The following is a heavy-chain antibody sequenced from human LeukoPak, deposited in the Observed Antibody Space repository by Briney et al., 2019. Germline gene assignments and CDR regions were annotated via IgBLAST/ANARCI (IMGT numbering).Heavy chain of an antibody. D-gene: IGHD6-13*01. J-gene: IGHJ4*02. V-gene: IGHV5-51*01. Sequence: GESLKISCKGSGYSFTSYYIGWVRQMPGKGLEWMGIIYPGDSDTRYSPSFQGQVTISADKSISTAYLQWSSLKASDTAMYYCARQPPYSSSLFLEDYWGQGTLVTVSS. CDR2: IYPGDSDT. CDR3: ARQPPYSSSLFLEDY. CDR1: GYSFTSYY.